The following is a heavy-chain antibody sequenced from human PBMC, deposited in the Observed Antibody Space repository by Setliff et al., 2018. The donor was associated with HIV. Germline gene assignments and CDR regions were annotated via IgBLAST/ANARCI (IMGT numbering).Heavy chain of an antibody. J-gene: IGHJ4*02. D-gene: IGHD3-16*02. Sequence: SETLSLTCTVSGGSISGGGYYWGWLRQPPGKGLEWIGSIYYSGNTYYNPSLKSRVTISVDTSKNQFSLKLSSVTAADTAVYHCARRVILSYGYYFDYWGQGTLVTVSS. V-gene: IGHV4-39*01. CDR1: GGSISGGGYY. CDR3: ARRVILSYGYYFDY. CDR2: IYYSGNT.